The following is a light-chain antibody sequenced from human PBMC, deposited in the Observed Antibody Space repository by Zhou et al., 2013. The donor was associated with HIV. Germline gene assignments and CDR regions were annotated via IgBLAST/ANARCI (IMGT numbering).Light chain of an antibody. V-gene: IGKV3-15*01. CDR1: QTVRSN. Sequence: EIVMTQSPATLSVSPGERATLSCRASQTVRSNLAWYQQKPGQAPRLLIYGASTRATGIPARFSGSESGTEFTLTISSLQSEDFAVYYCQQYNNWPGTFGQGPSWRSN. J-gene: IGKJ2*02. CDR2: GAS. CDR3: QQYNNWPGT.